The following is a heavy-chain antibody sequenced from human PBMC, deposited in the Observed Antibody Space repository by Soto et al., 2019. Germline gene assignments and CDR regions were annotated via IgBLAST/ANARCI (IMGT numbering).Heavy chain of an antibody. D-gene: IGHD5-12*01. Sequence: QVQLQESGPGLVKPSQTLSLTCTVSGDSISSGGYYWSWIRQHPGKGLEWIGYIYYSGSTYYNPSLKSRVTMSVDTSENQFSLRLSSVTAADTAVYYCARKDSGYGDYMDVWGKGTTVTVSS. J-gene: IGHJ6*03. CDR3: ARKDSGYGDYMDV. V-gene: IGHV4-31*03. CDR2: IYYSGST. CDR1: GDSISSGGYY.